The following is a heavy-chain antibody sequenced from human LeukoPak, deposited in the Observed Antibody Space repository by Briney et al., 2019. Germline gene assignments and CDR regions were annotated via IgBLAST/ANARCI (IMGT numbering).Heavy chain of an antibody. CDR1: GGSISSGSYY. Sequence: SQTLSLTCTVSGGSISSGSYYWSWIRQPAGKGLEWIGRIYTSGSTNYNPSLKSRVTISIDTSKNQFSLNLSSVTAADTAVYYCASDAFDIWGQGTMVTVSS. J-gene: IGHJ3*02. CDR3: ASDAFDI. CDR2: IYTSGST. V-gene: IGHV4-61*02.